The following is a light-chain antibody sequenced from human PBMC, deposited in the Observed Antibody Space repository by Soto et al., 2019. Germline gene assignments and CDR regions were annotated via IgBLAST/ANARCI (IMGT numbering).Light chain of an antibody. V-gene: IGKV3-11*01. J-gene: IGKJ3*01. CDR1: QSVSSN. CDR2: DAS. Sequence: VLTQCSAPGSWSIGKKGTRSCRASQSVSSNLAWYQQKPGQAPRLLIYDASNMATGIPARFSGSGSGTDCTLTISGLEPEDFAIYYCQHRNKRPFSFGPGTKVDIK. CDR3: QHRNKRPFS.